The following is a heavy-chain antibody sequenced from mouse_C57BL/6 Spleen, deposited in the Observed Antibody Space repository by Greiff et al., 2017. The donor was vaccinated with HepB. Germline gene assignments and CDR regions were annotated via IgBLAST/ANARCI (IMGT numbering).Heavy chain of an antibody. Sequence: EVKLMESGEGLVKPGGSLKLSCAASGFTFSSYAMSWVRQTPEKRLEWVAYISSGGDYIYYADTVKGRFTISRDNARNTLYLQMSSLKSEDTAMYYCTRGTTVVAHDYWGQGTTLTVSS. CDR3: TRGTTVVAHDY. D-gene: IGHD1-1*01. CDR1: GFTFSSYA. CDR2: ISSGGDYI. V-gene: IGHV5-9-1*02. J-gene: IGHJ2*01.